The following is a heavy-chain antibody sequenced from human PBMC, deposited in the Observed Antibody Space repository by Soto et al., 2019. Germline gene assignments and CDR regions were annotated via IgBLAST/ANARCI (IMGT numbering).Heavy chain of an antibody. J-gene: IGHJ4*02. CDR3: ATLPRTIERTPAAIWSFGS. Sequence: GASVKVSCKVSGYSLSDLSIHWVRQAPGKGLEWMGGLDAEDGETIYAQKLQGRGTMTEDTSTDTAYMELSSLTSEDTAMYYCATLPRTIERTPAAIWSFGSWGQGPLVTVSS. CDR2: LDAEDGET. V-gene: IGHV1-24*01. D-gene: IGHD2-2*01. CDR1: GYSLSDLS.